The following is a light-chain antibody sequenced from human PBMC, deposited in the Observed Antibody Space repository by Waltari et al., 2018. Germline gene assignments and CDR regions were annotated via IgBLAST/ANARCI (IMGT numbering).Light chain of an antibody. V-gene: IGKV2-40*01. Sequence: DIVMTQTPLSLPVTLGEPASISCRSSQSLLDSEDGNTSLDWYLQKPGQSPQLLIYEVSNRASGVAGRFSGSGSDTDFTLKISRVEAEDVGVYDCMQGIEYRWTFGQGTKVEIK. CDR2: EVS. CDR1: QSLLDSEDGNTS. CDR3: MQGIEYRWT. J-gene: IGKJ1*01.